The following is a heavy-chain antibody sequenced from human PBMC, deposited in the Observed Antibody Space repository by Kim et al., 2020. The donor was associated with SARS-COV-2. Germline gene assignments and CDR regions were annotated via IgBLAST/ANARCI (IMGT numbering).Heavy chain of an antibody. Sequence: YYNPPIKSRVTRTVDTSKNQFSLRLRSVTAADTAVYYCARLGPESAMDVWGQGTTVTVSS. CDR3: ARLGPESAMDV. V-gene: IGHV4-39*01. J-gene: IGHJ6*02.